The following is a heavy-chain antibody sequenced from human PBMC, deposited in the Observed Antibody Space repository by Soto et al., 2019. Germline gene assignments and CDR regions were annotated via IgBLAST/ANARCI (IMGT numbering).Heavy chain of an antibody. V-gene: IGHV4-31*03. Sequence: SETLSLTCTVSGGSISSGGYYWSWIRQHPGKGLEWIGYIYYSGSTCYNPSLKSRVTISVDTSKNQFSLKLSSVTAADTAVYYCARDAGYSYGFVFDYWGQGTLVTVSS. CDR2: IYYSGST. CDR3: ARDAGYSYGFVFDY. D-gene: IGHD5-18*01. CDR1: GGSISSGGYY. J-gene: IGHJ4*02.